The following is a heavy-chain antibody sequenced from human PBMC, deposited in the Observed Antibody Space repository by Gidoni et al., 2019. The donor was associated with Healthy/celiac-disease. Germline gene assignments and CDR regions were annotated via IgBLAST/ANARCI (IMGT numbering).Heavy chain of an antibody. CDR3: ARWPANYDFWSGFP. J-gene: IGHJ5*02. CDR2: IYTSGST. Sequence: QVQLPESGPGLVKPSQTLSLTCPVSGGSISSGSYYWSWIRQPAGKGLEWIGRIYTSGSTNYNPSLKSRVTISVDTSKNQFSLKLSSVTAADTAVYYCARWPANYDFWSGFPWGQGTLVTVSS. V-gene: IGHV4-61*02. CDR1: GGSISSGSYY. D-gene: IGHD3-3*01.